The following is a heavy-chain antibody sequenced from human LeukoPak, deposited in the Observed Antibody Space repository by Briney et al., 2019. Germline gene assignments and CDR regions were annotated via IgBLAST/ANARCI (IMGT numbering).Heavy chain of an antibody. CDR3: ARSPRVAIFGVANDAFDI. J-gene: IGHJ3*02. D-gene: IGHD3-3*01. CDR1: GGSFSGYY. V-gene: IGHV4-34*01. CDR2: INHSGST. Sequence: SETLSLTCAVYGGSFSGYYWSWIRQPPGKGLEWIGEINHSGSTNYNPSLKSRVTISVDTSKNQFSLKLSSVTAADTAVYYCARSPRVAIFGVANDAFDIWGQGTMVTVSS.